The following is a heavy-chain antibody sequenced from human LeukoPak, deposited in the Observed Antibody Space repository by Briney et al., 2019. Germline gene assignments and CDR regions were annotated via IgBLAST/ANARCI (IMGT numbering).Heavy chain of an antibody. Sequence: GGSLRLSCAASGFTVSSNYMSWVRQAPGKGLEWVSVIYSGGSTYYADSVKGRLTISRDNSKNTLYLQMNSLRAEDTDVYYCARDQEGVAAAGNYYYGMDVWGQGTTVTVSS. V-gene: IGHV3-66*01. CDR2: IYSGGST. J-gene: IGHJ6*02. CDR3: ARDQEGVAAAGNYYYGMDV. CDR1: GFTVSSNY. D-gene: IGHD6-13*01.